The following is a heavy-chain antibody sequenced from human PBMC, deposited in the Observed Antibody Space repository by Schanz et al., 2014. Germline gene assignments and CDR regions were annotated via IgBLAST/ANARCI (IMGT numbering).Heavy chain of an antibody. J-gene: IGHJ6*03. CDR3: ARAPVTVGPYHYYMDV. CDR2: INAHTGNT. D-gene: IGHD4-17*01. CDR1: GYIFGSHG. Sequence: QLMQSGSEVRKPGASVKVSCKASGYIFGSHGMTWVRQAPGQGPELMGWINAHTGNTQYAQKFQGRVNMTRHTSISTAYMELSSLRSEDTAVYYCARAPVTVGPYHYYMDVWGKGTTVTVSS. V-gene: IGHV1-8*01.